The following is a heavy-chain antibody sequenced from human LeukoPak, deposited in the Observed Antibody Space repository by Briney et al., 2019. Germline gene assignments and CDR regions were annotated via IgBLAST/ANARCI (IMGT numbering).Heavy chain of an antibody. CDR3: AIGLRSYRGAFDI. D-gene: IGHD1-26*01. J-gene: IGHJ3*02. CDR1: GFTFSSYS. Sequence: GGSLRLSCAASGFTFSSYSMNWVRQAPGKGLEWVSYISSSSSTIYYADSVKGRFTVSRDNAKNSLYLQMNSLRAEDTAVYYCAIGLRSYRGAFDIWGQGTMVTVSS. CDR2: ISSSSSTI. V-gene: IGHV3-48*04.